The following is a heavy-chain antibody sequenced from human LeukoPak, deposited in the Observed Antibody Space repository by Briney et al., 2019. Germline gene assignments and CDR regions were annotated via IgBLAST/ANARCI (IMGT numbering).Heavy chain of an antibody. V-gene: IGHV4-34*01. CDR2: ISQNGKT. J-gene: IGHJ5*02. D-gene: IGHD4-11*01. CDR1: GGSFSGYW. Sequence: PSETLPLTCAVSGGSFSGYWWCWIRQSPGTGLEWIGEISQNGKTNYDPSFESRVTISLDTSKNQFSLHLSSLTAADTAVYYCARTDYSLPWGQGTPATVSS. CDR3: ARTDYSLP.